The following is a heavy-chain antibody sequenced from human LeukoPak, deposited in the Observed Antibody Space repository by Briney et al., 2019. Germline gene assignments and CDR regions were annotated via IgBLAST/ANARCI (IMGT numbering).Heavy chain of an antibody. CDR1: GYTFTSYG. Sequence: ASVKVSCKASGYTFTSYGITWVRQARGQGLEGRGWISGYNGNTNYAQKLQGRVIMTTDTSTSTAYMELRGLSSDDTAVYYCVRDQALSELLLGHRFDYWGQGTLVTVSS. CDR3: VRDQALSELLLGHRFDY. V-gene: IGHV1-18*01. D-gene: IGHD1-7*01. CDR2: ISGYNGNT. J-gene: IGHJ4*02.